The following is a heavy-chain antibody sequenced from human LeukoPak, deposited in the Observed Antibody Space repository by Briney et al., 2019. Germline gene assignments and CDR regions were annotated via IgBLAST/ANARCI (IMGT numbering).Heavy chain of an antibody. J-gene: IGHJ4*02. Sequence: GGSLRLSCVASGFTFRSYRMHWVRQAPGKGVAWVSYISGSGSTIFYTDSLKGRFTISRDNAKNSLYLQMNSLRAEDTAGYYCASGRRTFDYWGQGTLVTVPS. CDR2: ISGSGSTI. CDR1: GFTFRSYR. V-gene: IGHV3-48*04. CDR3: ASGRRTFDY.